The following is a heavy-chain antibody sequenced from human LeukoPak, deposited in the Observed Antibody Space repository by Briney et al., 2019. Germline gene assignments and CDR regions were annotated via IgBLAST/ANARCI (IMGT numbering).Heavy chain of an antibody. CDR2: INHSGSI. CDR1: GGPFSGYY. CDR3: ARDLNRKAPW. V-gene: IGHV4-34*01. Sequence: SETLSLTCAVYGGPFSGYYWTWIRQPPGKGLEWIGEINHSGSINYNPSFKSRVTISGDTSNNQFSLKLSYVTAADTTVYYCARDLNRKAPWWGQGNLVTVSS. J-gene: IGHJ1*01.